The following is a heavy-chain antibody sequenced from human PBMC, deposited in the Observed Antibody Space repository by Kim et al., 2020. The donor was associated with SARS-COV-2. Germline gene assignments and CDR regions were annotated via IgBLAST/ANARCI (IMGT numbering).Heavy chain of an antibody. V-gene: IGHV3-20*01. CDR2: INWNGGST. CDR3: ARRISSGWHGDYYGMDV. CDR1: GFTFDDYG. Sequence: GGSLRLSCAASGFTFDDYGMSWVRQAPGKGLEWVSGINWNGGSTGYADSVKGRFTISRDNAKNSLYLQMNSLRAEDTALYHCARRISSGWHGDYYGMDVWGQGTTVTVSS. D-gene: IGHD6-19*01. J-gene: IGHJ6*02.